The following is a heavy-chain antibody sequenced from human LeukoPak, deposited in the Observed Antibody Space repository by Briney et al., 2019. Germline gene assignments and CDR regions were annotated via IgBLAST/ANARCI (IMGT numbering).Heavy chain of an antibody. CDR1: GFTFSIAW. J-gene: IGHJ4*02. V-gene: IGHV3-15*01. Sequence: PGGSLRLSCASSGFTFSIAWMSWVRQAPGKGLEWVGRIISKTNGGTTDYAAPVKGRFTISRDDSKSGPYLQMNSLKTEDTAVYYCTTSFGYWGQGTLVTVSS. CDR2: IISKTNGGTT. CDR3: TTSFGY.